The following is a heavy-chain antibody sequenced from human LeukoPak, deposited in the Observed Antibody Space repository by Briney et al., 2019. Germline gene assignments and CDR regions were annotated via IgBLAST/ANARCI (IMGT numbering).Heavy chain of an antibody. J-gene: IGHJ4*02. CDR2: IYPGDSDT. CDR1: GYSFSIYW. CDR3: ARQDPAGEYYFDH. D-gene: IGHD3-10*01. Sequence: GESLKISCKGSGYSFSIYWIGWVRQMPGKGLEWMGIIYPGDSDTRYSPSFQGQVTISADKSLSTAYLQWSSLKASDAAMYYCARQDPAGEYYFDHWGQGTLVTVST. V-gene: IGHV5-51*01.